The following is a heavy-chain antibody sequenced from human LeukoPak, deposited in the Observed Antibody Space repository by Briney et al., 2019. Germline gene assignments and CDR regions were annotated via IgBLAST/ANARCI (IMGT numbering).Heavy chain of an antibody. Sequence: PSETLSLTCSVSGDSISRYYWSRVRQPAGKGLEWIGRVYTSGSTNYNPSLKSRVTMSLDPSKNQFSLKLSSVAAADTAVYYCARAGLGYSYGFDYWGQGTLVTVSS. V-gene: IGHV4-4*07. D-gene: IGHD5-18*01. J-gene: IGHJ4*02. CDR2: VYTSGST. CDR1: GDSISRYY. CDR3: ARAGLGYSYGFDY.